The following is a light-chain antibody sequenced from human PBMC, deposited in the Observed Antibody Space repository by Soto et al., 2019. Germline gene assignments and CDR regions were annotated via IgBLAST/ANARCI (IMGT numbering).Light chain of an antibody. CDR3: QQYNSWLWT. J-gene: IGKJ1*01. V-gene: IGKV3-15*01. CDR1: QSVSSN. Sequence: EIVMTQSPATLSVVPGARSTLSCRASQSVSSNLAWYQHKPGQAPRLLTYGASTRATGIPARCSGSGSGTEFTLISSSLQSEDSAVYYCQQYNSWLWTVGQGTKVDIK. CDR2: GAS.